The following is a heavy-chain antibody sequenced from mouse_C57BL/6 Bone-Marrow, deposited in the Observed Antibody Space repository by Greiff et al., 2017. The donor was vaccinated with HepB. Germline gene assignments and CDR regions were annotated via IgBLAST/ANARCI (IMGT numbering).Heavy chain of an antibody. CDR1: GFSLTSYG. V-gene: IGHV2-6*01. D-gene: IGHD3-2*02. J-gene: IGHJ3*01. Sequence: VQLVESGPGLVAPSQSLSITCTVSGFSLTSYGVDWVRQSPGKGLEWLGVIWGVGSTNYNSALKSRLSISKDNSKSQVFLKMNSLQTDDTAMYYCASSDSSGTGFAYWGQGTLVTVSA. CDR2: IWGVGST. CDR3: ASSDSSGTGFAY.